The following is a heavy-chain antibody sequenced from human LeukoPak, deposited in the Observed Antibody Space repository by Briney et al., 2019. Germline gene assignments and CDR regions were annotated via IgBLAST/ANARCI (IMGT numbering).Heavy chain of an antibody. CDR1: GYTFTSYD. CDR2: MNPNSGNT. CDR3: ARGKIRYYGSGSYYTPLHY. Sequence: GASVKVSCKASGYTFTSYDINWVRQATGQGLEWMGWMNPNSGNTGYAQKFQGRVTITRNTSISTAYMELSSLRSEDTAVYYCARGKIRYYGSGSYYTPLHYWGQGTLVTVSS. J-gene: IGHJ4*02. V-gene: IGHV1-8*03. D-gene: IGHD3-10*01.